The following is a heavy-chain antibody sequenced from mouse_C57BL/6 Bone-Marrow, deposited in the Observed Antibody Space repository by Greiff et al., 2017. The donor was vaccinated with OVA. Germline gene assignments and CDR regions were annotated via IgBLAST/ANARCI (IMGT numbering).Heavy chain of an antibody. CDR3: ARFPYYYGSSYYFDY. CDR2: IYPGSGNT. J-gene: IGHJ2*01. V-gene: IGHV1-66*01. Sequence: QVQLQQSGPELVKPGASVKISCKASGYSFTSYYIHWVKQRPGQGLEWIGWIYPGSGNTKYNEKFKGKATLTADTSSSTAYMQLSSLTSEDSAVYYCARFPYYYGSSYYFDYWGQGTTLTVSS. CDR1: GYSFTSYY. D-gene: IGHD1-1*01.